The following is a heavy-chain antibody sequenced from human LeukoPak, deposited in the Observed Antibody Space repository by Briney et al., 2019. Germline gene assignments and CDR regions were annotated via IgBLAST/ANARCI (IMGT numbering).Heavy chain of an antibody. D-gene: IGHD6-19*01. Sequence: SETLSLTCTVSGYSISSGYYWGWIRQPPGKGLEWIGSIYHSGSTYYNPSLKSRVTISVDTSKNQFSLKLSSVTAADTAVYYCAGDLYSSGWYYFDYWGQGTLVTVSS. CDR2: IYHSGST. CDR1: GYSISSGYY. CDR3: AGDLYSSGWYYFDY. J-gene: IGHJ4*02. V-gene: IGHV4-38-2*02.